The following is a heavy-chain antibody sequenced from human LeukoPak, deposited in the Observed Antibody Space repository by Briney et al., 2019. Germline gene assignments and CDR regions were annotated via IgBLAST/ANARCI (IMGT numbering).Heavy chain of an antibody. Sequence: SETLSLTCTVSGGSISSHYCSWIRQPPGKGLEWIGYIYYSGSTNYNPSLKSRVTISVDTSKNQFSLKLSSVTAADTAVYYCARGGVAARHDYWGQGTLVTVSS. CDR3: ARGGVAARHDY. V-gene: IGHV4-59*11. CDR2: IYYSGST. CDR1: GGSISSHY. D-gene: IGHD6-6*01. J-gene: IGHJ4*02.